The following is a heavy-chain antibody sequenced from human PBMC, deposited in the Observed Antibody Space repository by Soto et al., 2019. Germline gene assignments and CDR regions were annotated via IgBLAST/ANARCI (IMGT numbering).Heavy chain of an antibody. CDR3: ARDGESGSGWTNWFDP. Sequence: QVQLVQSGAEVKKPGSSVKVSCKASGGTFSSYAISWVRQAPGQGLEWMGGIIPIFGTANYAQKFQGRVTITADESTSPAYMELRSLRSDDTAVYYCARDGESGSGWTNWFDPWGQGTLVTVSS. CDR1: GGTFSSYA. D-gene: IGHD6-19*01. CDR2: IIPIFGTA. V-gene: IGHV1-69*01. J-gene: IGHJ5*02.